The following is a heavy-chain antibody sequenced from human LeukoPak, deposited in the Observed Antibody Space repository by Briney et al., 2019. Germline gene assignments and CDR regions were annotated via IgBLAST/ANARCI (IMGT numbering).Heavy chain of an antibody. J-gene: IGHJ6*03. CDR2: IYYSGST. CDR1: GGSIRSYY. Sequence: SETLSLTCTVSGGSIRSYYWSWIRQPPGKGLEWIGYIYYSGSTNYNPSLKSRVTISVDTSKNQFSLKLSSVTAADTAVYYCARDREYYYYMDVWGKGTTVTVSS. CDR3: ARDREYYYYMDV. V-gene: IGHV4-59*01.